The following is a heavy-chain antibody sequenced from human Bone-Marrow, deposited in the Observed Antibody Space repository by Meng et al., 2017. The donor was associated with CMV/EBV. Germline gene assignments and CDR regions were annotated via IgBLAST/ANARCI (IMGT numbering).Heavy chain of an antibody. CDR1: VYPFNSYG. CDR2: ISAYNGKT. D-gene: IGHD3-3*01. Sequence: ASVYPFNSYGIRGVRTAPGQGLEGMGWISAYNGKTNYEKKLQGRVTMTTDTSTSTAYMELRSLRSDDTAVYYCARVGIFGVVTPFDYWGQGTLVTVSS. V-gene: IGHV1-18*01. J-gene: IGHJ4*02. CDR3: ARVGIFGVVTPFDY.